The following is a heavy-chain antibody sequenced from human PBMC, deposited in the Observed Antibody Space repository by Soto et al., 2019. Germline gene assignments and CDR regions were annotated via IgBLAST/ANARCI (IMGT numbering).Heavy chain of an antibody. V-gene: IGHV1-2*04. CDR3: ARQDGYSYGYYFVY. CDR2: INPNSGGT. CDR1: GYTFTHYY. J-gene: IGHJ4*02. D-gene: IGHD5-18*01. Sequence: SSVKVSCNASGYTFTHYYMHWVRQAPGQGLEWMGWINPNSGGTNYAQKFQGWVTMTRDTSISTAYMELSRLRSDDTAVYYCARQDGYSYGYYFVYWGQGSQVTV.